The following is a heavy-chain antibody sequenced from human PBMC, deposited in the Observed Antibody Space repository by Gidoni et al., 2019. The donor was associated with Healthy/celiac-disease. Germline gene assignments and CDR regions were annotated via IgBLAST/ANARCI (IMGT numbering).Heavy chain of an antibody. J-gene: IGHJ3*02. CDR2: IYYSGST. D-gene: IGHD6-19*01. CDR1: GGSISSYY. V-gene: IGHV4-59*01. Sequence: QVQLQESGPGLVKPSETLSLTCTVSGGSISSYYWSWIRQPPGKGLEWIGYIYYSGSTNYNPSLKSRGTISVDTSKNQFSLKLSSVTAADTAVYYCARGQGQWLDFYAFDIWGQGTMVTVSS. CDR3: ARGQGQWLDFYAFDI.